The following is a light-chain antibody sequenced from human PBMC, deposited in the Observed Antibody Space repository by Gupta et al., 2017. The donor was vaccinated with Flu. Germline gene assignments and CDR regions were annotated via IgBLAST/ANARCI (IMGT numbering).Light chain of an antibody. CDR3: SSHTSTSTFYV. J-gene: IGLJ1*01. V-gene: IGLV2-14*01. Sequence: QSALTQPASVSGSPGQSITISCTGTSSDVGRSTSVSWYQQHPGKAPKLIIYDVSSRPSGISSRFSGSKSGNTASLTISGLEAEDETDYYCSSHTSTSTFYVFGTGTKVTVL. CDR2: DVS. CDR1: SSDVGRSTS.